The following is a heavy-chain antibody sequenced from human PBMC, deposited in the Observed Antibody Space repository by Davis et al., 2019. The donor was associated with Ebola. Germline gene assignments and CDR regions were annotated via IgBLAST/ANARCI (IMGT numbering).Heavy chain of an antibody. D-gene: IGHD2-21*01. CDR3: ARGGVAYSDLDY. CDR2: MNPNSGNT. J-gene: IGHJ4*02. V-gene: IGHV1-8*01. CDR1: GYTFTGYD. Sequence: ASVKVSCKASGYTFTGYDINWVRQATGQGLEWMGWMNPNSGNTGYAQKFQGRVTMTRENSMSTAYMELRSLRSKDTAVYFCARGGVAYSDLDYWGQGTLVAVSS.